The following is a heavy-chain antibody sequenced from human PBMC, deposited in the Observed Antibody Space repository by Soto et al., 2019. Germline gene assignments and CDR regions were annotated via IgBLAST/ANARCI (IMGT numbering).Heavy chain of an antibody. D-gene: IGHD6-13*01. CDR3: AREWKQQYYYYGMDV. Sequence: SETLSLTCAVSGYSITNGYYWGWVRQPPGKGLEWIGSIYHSGSTYYNPSLKSRVTISVDTSKNQFSLNLISMTAADTAVYYYAREWKQQYYYYGMDVWGQGTTVTVSS. V-gene: IGHV4-38-2*02. J-gene: IGHJ6*02. CDR1: GYSITNGYY. CDR2: IYHSGST.